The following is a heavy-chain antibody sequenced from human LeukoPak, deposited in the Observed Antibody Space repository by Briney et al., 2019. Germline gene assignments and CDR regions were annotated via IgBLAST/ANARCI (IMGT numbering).Heavy chain of an antibody. J-gene: IGHJ4*02. CDR2: INHSGST. CDR3: AILYGSGRYFDY. CDR1: GGSFSGYY. D-gene: IGHD3-10*01. V-gene: IGHV4-34*01. Sequence: PSETLSLTCAVHGGSFSGYYWSWIRHTPGKGVEWIGEINHSGSTNYNPSLKSRVTISVDTSKNQFSLKRSSVTAADTAVYYCAILYGSGRYFDYWGQGTLVTVSS.